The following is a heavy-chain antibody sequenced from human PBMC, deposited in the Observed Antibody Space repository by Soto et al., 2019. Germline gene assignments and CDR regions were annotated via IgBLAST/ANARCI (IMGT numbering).Heavy chain of an antibody. J-gene: IGHJ5*02. Sequence: EVQLVESGGGLVQPGGSLKLSCAASGFTFSGSATHWVRQASGKGLEWVGRIRSKANSYATAYAASVKGRFTISRDDSKNTAYLQMNSLKTEDTAVYYCTRPGGATWVSWFDPWGQGTLVTVSS. V-gene: IGHV3-73*02. CDR3: TRPGGATWVSWFDP. D-gene: IGHD1-26*01. CDR2: IRSKANSYAT. CDR1: GFTFSGSA.